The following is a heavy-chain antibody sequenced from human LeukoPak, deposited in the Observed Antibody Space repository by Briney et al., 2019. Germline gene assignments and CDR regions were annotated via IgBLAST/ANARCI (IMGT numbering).Heavy chain of an antibody. Sequence: SETLSLTCAVYGGSFSGYYLSWIRQPPGKGLEWIGEINDGVSTKYNPSLKSRVTISLDTSKNQFSLNLSSVTAADTAVYFCVLGGYWGEGTLVTVSS. D-gene: IGHD3-10*01. CDR1: GGSFSGYY. CDR2: INDGVST. J-gene: IGHJ4*02. V-gene: IGHV4-34*01. CDR3: VLGGY.